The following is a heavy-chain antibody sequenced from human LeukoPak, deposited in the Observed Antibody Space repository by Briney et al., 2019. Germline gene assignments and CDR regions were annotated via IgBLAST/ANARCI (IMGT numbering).Heavy chain of an antibody. CDR1: GGSITNYA. D-gene: IGHD2-15*01. V-gene: IGHV1-69*06. CDR3: TRLVAGGFDS. Sequence: SVKVSCKFSGGSITNYAISWVRQAPGQGLDWMGRITPLLDSTNYAPKFQGRVTITADKSTNTAFMELSSLASEDTAMYFCTRLVAGGFDSWGQGSLVTVSS. CDR2: ITPLLDST. J-gene: IGHJ4*02.